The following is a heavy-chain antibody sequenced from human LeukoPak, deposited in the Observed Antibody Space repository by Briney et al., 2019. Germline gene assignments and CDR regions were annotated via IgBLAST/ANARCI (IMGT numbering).Heavy chain of an antibody. V-gene: IGHV1-69*02. Sequence: ASVKVSCKASGGTFSSYTISWVRQAPGQGLEWMGRIIPILGIANYAQKFQGRVTITADKSTSTAYMELSSLRSEDTAVYYCARGARGYSGYDPKNWFDPWGQGTLVTVSS. CDR3: ARGARGYSGYDPKNWFDP. J-gene: IGHJ5*02. CDR1: GGTFSSYT. CDR2: IIPILGIA. D-gene: IGHD5-12*01.